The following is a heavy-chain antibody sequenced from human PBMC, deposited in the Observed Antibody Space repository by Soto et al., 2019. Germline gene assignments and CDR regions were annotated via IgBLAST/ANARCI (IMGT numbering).Heavy chain of an antibody. J-gene: IGHJ4*02. CDR1: GGSISSGDYH. CDR2: VYYTGNT. D-gene: IGHD3-3*01. Sequence: QVQLQESGPGLVKPSQTLSLTCTVSGGSISSGDYHWSWIRQPPGKGLEWIGFVYYTGNTYYNPSLMSRVIISVDTSKNQFSLKLSSVTAADTAVYYCARSDFWSGYYTDYWGQGTLVTVSS. V-gene: IGHV4-30-4*08. CDR3: ARSDFWSGYYTDY.